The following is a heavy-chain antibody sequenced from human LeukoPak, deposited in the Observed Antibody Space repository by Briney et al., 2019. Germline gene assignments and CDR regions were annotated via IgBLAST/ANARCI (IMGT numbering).Heavy chain of an antibody. CDR3: AKDGGKLLWFGETVDREDSDAFDI. CDR2: ISGSGGST. D-gene: IGHD3-10*01. J-gene: IGHJ3*02. V-gene: IGHV3-23*01. CDR1: GFTFSSYA. Sequence: GGSLRLSCAASGFTFSSYAMSWVRQAPGKGLEWVSAISGSGGSTYYADSVKGRFTISRDNSKNTLYLQMNSLRAEDTAVYYCAKDGGKLLWFGETVDREDSDAFDIWGQGTMVTVSS.